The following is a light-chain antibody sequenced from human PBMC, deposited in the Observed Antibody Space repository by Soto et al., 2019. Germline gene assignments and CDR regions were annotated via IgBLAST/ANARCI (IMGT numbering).Light chain of an antibody. CDR2: GNS. CDR1: SSNIGAGYD. CDR3: QPYDREVV. J-gene: IGLJ2*01. V-gene: IGLV1-40*01. Sequence: QSVLTQPPSVSGAPGQRVTISCTGSSSNIGAGYDVHWYQQLPGTAPKLLIYGNSNRPSGVPDRFSGSKSGTSASLAITGLQAEDEADYYCQPYDREVVFGGGTKVTVL.